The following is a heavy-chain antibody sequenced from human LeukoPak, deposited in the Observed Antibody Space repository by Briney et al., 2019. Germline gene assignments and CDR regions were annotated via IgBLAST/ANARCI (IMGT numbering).Heavy chain of an antibody. Sequence: ASVKVSCKASGYTFTGYYIHWVRQAPGQGLEWMGWINPNSGGINYAQKFQGRVTMTRDTSISTGYMELSRLRSDDTAVYYCATLVIAVAGGFGDYWGQGTLVTVSS. J-gene: IGHJ4*02. D-gene: IGHD6-19*01. CDR3: ATLVIAVAGGFGDY. CDR1: GYTFTGYY. V-gene: IGHV1-2*02. CDR2: INPNSGGI.